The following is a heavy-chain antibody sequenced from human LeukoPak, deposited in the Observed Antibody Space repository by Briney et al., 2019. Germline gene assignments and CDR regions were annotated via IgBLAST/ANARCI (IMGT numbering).Heavy chain of an antibody. D-gene: IGHD3-16*01. J-gene: IGHJ4*02. CDR1: GGSFSGYY. V-gene: IGHV4-34*01. CDR2: INHSGST. CDR3: ARDPPGYVPDHPTV. Sequence: SETLSLTCAVYGGSFSGYYWSWIRQPPGKGLEWIGEINHSGSTNYNPSLKSRVTISVDTSKNQFSLKLSSVTAADTAVYYCARDPPGYVPDHPTVWGQGTLVTVSS.